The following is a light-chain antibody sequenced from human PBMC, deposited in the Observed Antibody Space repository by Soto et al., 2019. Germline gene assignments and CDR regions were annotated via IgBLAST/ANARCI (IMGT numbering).Light chain of an antibody. J-gene: IGLJ1*01. CDR2: TAG. Sequence: QSVLTQPLSASGTPGQRVTISCSGGTSNIGRNIVGWYQHFPQTAPPLLIFTAGQRPSGVPDRFSGSRSGTSASLAISGLRSEDEGDYYCSTWDDSLSDYVFGPGTKLTVL. V-gene: IGLV1-47*02. CDR1: TSNIGRNI. CDR3: STWDDSLSDYV.